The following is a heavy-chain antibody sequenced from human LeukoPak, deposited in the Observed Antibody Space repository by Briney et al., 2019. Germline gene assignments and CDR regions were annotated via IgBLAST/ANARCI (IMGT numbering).Heavy chain of an antibody. D-gene: IGHD3-10*01. J-gene: IGHJ4*02. CDR3: TTRMVRGVIISDY. CDR1: GLTFSSFG. V-gene: IGHV3-30*02. CDR2: IHYDRSHK. Sequence: GRSLRLSCAASGLTFSSFGMHWVRQAPGKGLEWVAFIHYDRSHKYYADSVRGRFTISRDNSKNTLYLQMNSLRAEDTAVYYCTTRMVRGVIISDYWGQGTLVTVSS.